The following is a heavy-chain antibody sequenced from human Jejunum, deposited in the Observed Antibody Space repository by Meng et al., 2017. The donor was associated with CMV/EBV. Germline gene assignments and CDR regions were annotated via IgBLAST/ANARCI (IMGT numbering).Heavy chain of an antibody. J-gene: IGHJ4*02. D-gene: IGHD5-12*01. CDR3: ATLYSGYSKGVY. CDR2: INPNSGDT. CDR1: GYTFNGYS. Sequence: ASGYTFNGYSMHWVRQAPGQGLEWMGWINPNSGDTNYAQKFQGRVTMTRDTSISTAYMELNRLISDDTAIYYCATLYSGYSKGVYWGQGTLVTVSS. V-gene: IGHV1-2*02.